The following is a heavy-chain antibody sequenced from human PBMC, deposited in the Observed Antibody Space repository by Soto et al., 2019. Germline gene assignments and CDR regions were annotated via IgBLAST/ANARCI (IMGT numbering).Heavy chain of an antibody. D-gene: IGHD3-10*01. J-gene: IGHJ4*02. CDR3: ARGAYGPGNGHFDY. CDR2: ISPYNGNT. Sequence: ASVKVSCKTSGYRFMTYGITWVRQAPGQGLEWMGWISPYNGNTHYVQQFQDRVTMTTETSKNQFSLQLNSVTPEDTAVYYCARGAYGPGNGHFDYWGQGTLVTVSS. CDR1: GYRFMTYG. V-gene: IGHV1-18*01.